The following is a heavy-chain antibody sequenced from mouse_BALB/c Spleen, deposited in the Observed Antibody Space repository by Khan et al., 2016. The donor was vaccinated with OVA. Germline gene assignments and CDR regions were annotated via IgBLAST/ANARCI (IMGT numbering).Heavy chain of an antibody. Sequence: EVQLKESGPGLVKPSQSLSLTCTVTGYSITSYYAWNWIRQFPGNKLEWMGYISYSGSTNYNPALKSRISITLDTSKNKSFLQLNSVTTEDTATYNYARDGSRYNYSMDYWGQGTSVTVSS. CDR3: ARDGSRYNYSMDY. CDR2: ISYSGST. D-gene: IGHD2-3*01. CDR1: GYSITSYYA. J-gene: IGHJ4*01. V-gene: IGHV3-2*02.